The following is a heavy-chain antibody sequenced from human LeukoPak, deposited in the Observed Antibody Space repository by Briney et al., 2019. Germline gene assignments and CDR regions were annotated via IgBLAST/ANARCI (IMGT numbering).Heavy chain of an antibody. CDR2: ISAYNGNT. J-gene: IGHJ6*03. D-gene: IGHD6-6*01. V-gene: IGHV1-18*01. CDR1: GYTFTSYG. CDR3: ARARLSSSTGYYYYMDV. Sequence: ASVKVSCKASGYTFTSYGISWVRQAPGQGLEWMGWISAYNGNTNYAQKLQGRVTMTTDTSTSTAYMELRSLRSDDTAVYYCARARLSSSTGYYYYMDVWGQGTTVTVPS.